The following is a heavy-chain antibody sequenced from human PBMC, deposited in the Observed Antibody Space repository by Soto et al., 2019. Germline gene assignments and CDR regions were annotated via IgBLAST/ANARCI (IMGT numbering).Heavy chain of an antibody. V-gene: IGHV3-23*01. CDR2: ISGSGGST. J-gene: IGHJ3*02. D-gene: IGHD6-13*01. CDR3: AKLGAAAGTKGI. CDR1: GFTFSSYA. Sequence: GSLRLSCAASGFTFSSYAMSWVRQAPGKGLEWVSAISGSGGSTYYADSVKGRFTISRDNSKNTLYLQMNSLRAEDTAVYYCAKLGAAAGTKGIWGQGTMVTVSS.